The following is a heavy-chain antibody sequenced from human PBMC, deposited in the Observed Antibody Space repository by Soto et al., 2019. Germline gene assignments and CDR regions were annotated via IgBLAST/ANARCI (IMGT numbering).Heavy chain of an antibody. Sequence: QVQLVESGGGVAPSGRSLRLSCAASGFTFSDHDIHWVRQAPGKGLEWLAVISYDGGVKYYADSVKGRFTLSRDNIKNTLFLQMNSLRPEDTAIYYCARDSSRGTTTWGYFYYHGVDVWGQGTAVTVSS. CDR2: ISYDGGVK. D-gene: IGHD1-1*01. CDR1: GFTFSDHD. J-gene: IGHJ6*02. CDR3: ARDSSRGTTTWGYFYYHGVDV. V-gene: IGHV3-30*03.